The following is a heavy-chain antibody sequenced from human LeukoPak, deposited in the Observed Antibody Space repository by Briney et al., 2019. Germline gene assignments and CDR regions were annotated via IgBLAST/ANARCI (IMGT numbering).Heavy chain of an antibody. CDR1: GFTFSSYG. V-gene: IGHV3-30*02. Sequence: GGSLRLSCAASGFTFSSYGMSWVRQAPGKGLEWVAFIRYDGSNKYYADSVKGRFTISRDNSKNTLYLQMNSLRAEDTAVYYCAKEVLKRHSFDYWGQGTLVTVSS. J-gene: IGHJ4*02. CDR2: IRYDGSNK. CDR3: AKEVLKRHSFDY.